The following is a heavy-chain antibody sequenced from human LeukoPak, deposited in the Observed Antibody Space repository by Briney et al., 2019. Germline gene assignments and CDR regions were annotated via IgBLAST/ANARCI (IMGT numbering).Heavy chain of an antibody. J-gene: IGHJ3*02. D-gene: IGHD6-19*01. CDR2: IYHRGST. CDR3: ARLSGWYSAFDI. V-gene: IGHV4-59*01. CDR1: GGSISSYY. Sequence: SETLSLTCTVSGGSISSYYWSWIRQPPGKGQEWIGYIYHRGSTNYNPSLKSRVTISVDTSKNQFSLKLSSVPAADTAVYYCARLSGWYSAFDIWGQGTMVTVSS.